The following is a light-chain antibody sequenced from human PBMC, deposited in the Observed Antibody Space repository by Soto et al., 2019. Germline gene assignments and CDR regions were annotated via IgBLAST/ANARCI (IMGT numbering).Light chain of an antibody. CDR1: AIDVGTYNL. CDR3: CSYAGSSTLV. V-gene: IGLV2-23*01. J-gene: IGLJ3*02. CDR2: EGT. Sequence: QSALTQPASVSGSPGQSITISCTGTAIDVGTYNLVSWYQHHPGKAPKLMIYEGTKRPSGVSNRFSGSKSSNTASLTISGLQAEDEADYFCCSYAGSSTLVFGGGTKLTVL.